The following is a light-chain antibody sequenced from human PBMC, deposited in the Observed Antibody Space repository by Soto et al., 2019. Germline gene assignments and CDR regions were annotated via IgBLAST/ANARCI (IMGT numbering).Light chain of an antibody. Sequence: DIQMTQSPSSRSASGGGRVGVAGLASQSISSYLNWYQQKPGKAPKLLIYAASSLQSGVPSRFSGSGSGTDFTLTISSLQPEDFATYYCQQSYSTLYTFGQGTKVDI. V-gene: IGKV1-39*01. CDR3: QQSYSTLYT. CDR2: AAS. J-gene: IGKJ2*01. CDR1: QSISSY.